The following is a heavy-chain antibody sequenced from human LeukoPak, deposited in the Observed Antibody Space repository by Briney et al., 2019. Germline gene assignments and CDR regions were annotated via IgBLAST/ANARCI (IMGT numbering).Heavy chain of an antibody. CDR1: GGSISSYY. Sequence: SETLSLTCTVSGGSISSYYWSWIRQPAGKGLEWIGRIYTSGSTNYNPSLKSRVTMSVDTSKNQFSLKLSSVTAADTAVYYCARTVQQLPDDAFDIWGQGTMVTVSS. D-gene: IGHD6-13*01. CDR3: ARTVQQLPDDAFDI. J-gene: IGHJ3*02. V-gene: IGHV4-4*07. CDR2: IYTSGST.